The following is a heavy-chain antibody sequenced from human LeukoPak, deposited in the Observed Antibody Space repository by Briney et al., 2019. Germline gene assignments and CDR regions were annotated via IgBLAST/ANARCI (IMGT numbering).Heavy chain of an antibody. Sequence: TGGSLRLSCAAPGFTFSGYAMSWVRQAPGKGLEWVSGISASGVNTYYADSVKGRFTISRDNAKNSLYLQMNSLRAEDTAVYYCARDYITDWGQGTLVTVSS. CDR1: GFTFSGYA. J-gene: IGHJ4*02. D-gene: IGHD3-10*01. CDR2: ISASGVNT. V-gene: IGHV3-23*01. CDR3: ARDYITD.